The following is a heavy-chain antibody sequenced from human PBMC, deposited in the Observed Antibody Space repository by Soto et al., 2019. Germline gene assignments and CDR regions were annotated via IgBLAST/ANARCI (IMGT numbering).Heavy chain of an antibody. CDR2: VHHSWGS. CDR1: GGSISSYY. CDR3: ARQGFGPLHGLVDV. J-gene: IGHJ6*02. V-gene: IGHV4-59*08. Sequence: QVQLQESGPGLVKPSETLSLSCTVSGGSISSYYWSWFRQAPGKRMEWIWDVHHSWGSSNNPSLQSRVAISLDTSKSQFPLKLTSVTAPDTAVYYCARQGFGPLHGLVDVWGQGTTVTVSS. D-gene: IGHD3-10*01.